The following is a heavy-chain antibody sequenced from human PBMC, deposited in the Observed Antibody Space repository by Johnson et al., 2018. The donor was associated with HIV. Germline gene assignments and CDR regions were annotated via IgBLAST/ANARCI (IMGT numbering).Heavy chain of an antibody. CDR1: GFTFSSYG. D-gene: IGHD6-13*01. J-gene: IGHJ3*02. V-gene: IGHV3-30*02. CDR3: ARDRGSSWQHDAFDI. CDR2: IRYDGSNK. Sequence: QVQLVESGGGVVQPGGSLRLSCAASGFTFSSYGMHWVRQAPGKGLEWVAFIRYDGSNKYYADSVKGRFTISRENSKNTLYLQMNSLRAEDTAVYYCARDRGSSWQHDAFDIWGQGTMVTVSS.